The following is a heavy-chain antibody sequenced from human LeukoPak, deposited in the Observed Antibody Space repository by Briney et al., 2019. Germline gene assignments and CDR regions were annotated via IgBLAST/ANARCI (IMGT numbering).Heavy chain of an antibody. J-gene: IGHJ5*02. CDR1: GFTVSSNY. CDR2: IYSGGST. CDR3: AYGSGSTPFDP. D-gene: IGHD3-10*01. V-gene: IGHV3-66*01. Sequence: PGGSLRLSCAASGFTVSSNYMSCVREGPGEGLEWGSVIYSGGSTYYADSVKGRYTISRDNSKNTLYLQMNNLRAEDTAVYYCAYGSGSTPFDPWGQGTLVTVSS.